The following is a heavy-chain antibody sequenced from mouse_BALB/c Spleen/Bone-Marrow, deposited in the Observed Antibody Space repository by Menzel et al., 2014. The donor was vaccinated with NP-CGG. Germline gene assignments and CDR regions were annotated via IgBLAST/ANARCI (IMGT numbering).Heavy chain of an antibody. Sequence: QVQLQQSGAELVKPGASVKLSCKASGYTFTSYWMHCVKLRPGQGFECIGEINPSNGGTNYNEKFKRKATLTVDKSSSTAYMQLSSLTSEDSAVYYCTIGGFDYWGQGTTLTVSS. J-gene: IGHJ2*01. CDR2: INPSNGGT. CDR1: GYTFTSYW. V-gene: IGHV1S16*01. CDR3: TIGGFDY.